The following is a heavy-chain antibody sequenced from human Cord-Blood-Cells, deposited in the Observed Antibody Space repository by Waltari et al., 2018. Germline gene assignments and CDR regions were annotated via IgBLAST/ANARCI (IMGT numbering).Heavy chain of an antibody. V-gene: IGHV1-24*01. CDR1: GYTLTELS. CDR3: ATAPSSPYSSSWVYFDY. J-gene: IGHJ4*02. D-gene: IGHD6-13*01. CDR2: FDPEDGET. Sequence: QVQLVQSGAEVKKPGASVKVSCKVSGYTLTELSMHWVRLAPGKGLEWMGGFDPEDGETIYAQKFQGRVTMTEDTSTDTAYMELSSLRSEDTAVYYCATAPSSPYSSSWVYFDYWGQGTLVTVSS.